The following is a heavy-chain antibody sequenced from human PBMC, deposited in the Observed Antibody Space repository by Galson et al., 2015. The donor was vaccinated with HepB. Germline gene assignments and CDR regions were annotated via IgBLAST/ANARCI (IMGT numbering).Heavy chain of an antibody. V-gene: IGHV3-33*01. J-gene: IGHJ4*02. Sequence: PGKGLEWVAIIYYDGGNKYYADSVRGRFTISKDNSKNTLYLQMNSLRPEDTAIYYCATSNPSVAIGEDWGQGTLVTVSS. CDR2: IYYDGGNK. D-gene: IGHD5-12*01. CDR3: ATSNPSVAIGED.